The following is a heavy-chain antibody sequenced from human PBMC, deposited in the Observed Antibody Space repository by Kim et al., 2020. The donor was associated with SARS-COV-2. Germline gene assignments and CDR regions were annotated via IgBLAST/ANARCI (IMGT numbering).Heavy chain of an antibody. D-gene: IGHD2-15*01. CDR3: GRGFDD. Sequence: INYSGRTTSNPSLKSRVTISVDTSKNQFSLKLSSVTAADTAVYYCGRGFDDWGQGTLVTVSS. J-gene: IGHJ4*02. CDR2: INYSGRT. V-gene: IGHV4-59*08.